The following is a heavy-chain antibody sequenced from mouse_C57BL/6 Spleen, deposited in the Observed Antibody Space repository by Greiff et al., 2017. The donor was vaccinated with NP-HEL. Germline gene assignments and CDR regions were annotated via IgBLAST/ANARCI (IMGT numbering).Heavy chain of an antibody. J-gene: IGHJ3*01. Sequence: VQLQQSGPELVKPGASVKMSCKASGYTFTDYNMHWVKQSHGKSLEWIGYINPNNGGTSYNQKFKGKATLTVNKSSSTAYMELRSLTSEDSAVYYCARSRGSTGSFAYWGQGTLVTVSA. V-gene: IGHV1-22*01. CDR2: INPNNGGT. CDR1: GYTFTDYN. CDR3: ARSRGSTGSFAY.